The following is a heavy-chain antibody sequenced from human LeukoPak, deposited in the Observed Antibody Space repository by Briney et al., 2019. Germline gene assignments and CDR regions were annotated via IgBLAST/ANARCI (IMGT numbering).Heavy chain of an antibody. CDR1: GFDFSKHY. D-gene: IGHD2/OR15-2a*01. J-gene: IGHJ4*02. CDR2: IRNKGRGGTT. CDR3: TSVSAGLVEY. Sequence: GGSRRLSCAAAGFDFSKHYMGWFRQAAGEGLEWIGRIRNKGRGGTTEYAASVKGRFTISRDDSKNSLFLQMSGLKTEDTAVYYCTSVSAGLVEYWGQGTLVTVSS. V-gene: IGHV3-72*01.